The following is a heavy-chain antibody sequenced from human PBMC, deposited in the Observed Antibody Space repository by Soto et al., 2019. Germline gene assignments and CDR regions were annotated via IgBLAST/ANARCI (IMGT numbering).Heavy chain of an antibody. CDR2: ISPYNNDT. D-gene: IGHD4-17*01. Sequence: QVQLVQSGPEVKKPGASVKVSCKTSGYTFTRDGISWVRQAPGQGLEWMGWISPYNNDTKYAQRFQGRVTMTTDTSTKTVYMDLRSLTSDDTAVYYCAKDRRGLRSAYFGSQYFDSRGQGALVTVSS. CDR3: AKDRRGLRSAYFGSQYFDS. CDR1: GYTFTRDG. J-gene: IGHJ4*02. V-gene: IGHV1-18*04.